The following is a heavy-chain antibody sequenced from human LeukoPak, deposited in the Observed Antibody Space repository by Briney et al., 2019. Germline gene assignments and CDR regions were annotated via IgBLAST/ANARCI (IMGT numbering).Heavy chain of an antibody. CDR2: IYYSGST. CDR1: GGSISSNY. V-gene: IGHV4-59*01. J-gene: IGHJ4*02. D-gene: IGHD6-6*01. Sequence: PSETLSLTCNVSGGSISSNYWSWIRQPAGKGLEWIGYIYYSGSTNYNPSLKSRVTISVDTSKNQFSLKLSSVTAADTAVYYCARDLAARYWGQGTLVTVSS. CDR3: ARDLAARY.